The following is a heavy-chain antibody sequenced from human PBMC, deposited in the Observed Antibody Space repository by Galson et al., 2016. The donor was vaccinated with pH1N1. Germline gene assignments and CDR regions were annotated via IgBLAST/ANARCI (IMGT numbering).Heavy chain of an antibody. Sequence: SLRLSCAASGFSFNYAWMAWVRQAPGKGLDWVGRIKSRFDGGATVYGAPVKGRFTISRDDSKNTLYLQMNSLKTEDTAMYYCITENYKSGWYTDFWDQGTLVTVSS. V-gene: IGHV3-15*01. J-gene: IGHJ4*02. CDR1: GFSFNYAW. CDR3: ITENYKSGWYTDF. CDR2: IKSRFDGGAT. D-gene: IGHD6-19*01.